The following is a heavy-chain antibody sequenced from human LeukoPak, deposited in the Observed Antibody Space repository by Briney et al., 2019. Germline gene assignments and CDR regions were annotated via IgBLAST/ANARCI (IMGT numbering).Heavy chain of an antibody. D-gene: IGHD2-2*01. Sequence: SETLSLTCTVSGYSLSSGYYWGWIRQPPGKGLEWIGSIYHSGSTYYNPSLKSRVTISVDKSKNQFSLKLSSVTAADTAVYYCARGPTYQPIDYWGQGTLVTVSS. CDR3: ARGPTYQPIDY. V-gene: IGHV4-38-2*02. CDR2: IYHSGST. CDR1: GYSLSSGYY. J-gene: IGHJ4*02.